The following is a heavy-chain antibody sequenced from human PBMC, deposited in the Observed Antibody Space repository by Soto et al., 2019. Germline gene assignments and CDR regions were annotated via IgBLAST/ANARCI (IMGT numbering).Heavy chain of an antibody. CDR3: AAVPMFYDFWSGYYAFDI. V-gene: IGHV1-58*02. Sequence: SVKVSCKASGFTFTSSAMQWVRQARGQRLEWIGWIVVGSGNTNYAQKFQERVTITRDMSTSAAYMELSSLRSEDTAVYYCAAVPMFYDFWSGYYAFDIWGQGTMVTVSS. D-gene: IGHD3-3*01. J-gene: IGHJ3*02. CDR2: IVVGSGNT. CDR1: GFTFTSSA.